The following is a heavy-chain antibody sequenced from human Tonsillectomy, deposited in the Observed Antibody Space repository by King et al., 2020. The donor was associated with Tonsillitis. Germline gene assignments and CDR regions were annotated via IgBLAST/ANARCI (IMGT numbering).Heavy chain of an antibody. CDR3: ARDPRSTMGRGVYSWFDP. D-gene: IGHD3-10*01. CDR2: ISAYNGNT. J-gene: IGHJ5*02. CDR1: GYTFTSYG. V-gene: IGHV1-18*04. Sequence: VQLVQSGAEVKKPGASVKVSCKASGYTFTSYGISWVRQAPGQGLEWMGWISAYNGNTNYAQKLQGRVTMTTDTSTSTVYMELRSLRSDDTAVYYCARDPRSTMGRGVYSWFDPWGQGTLVTVSS.